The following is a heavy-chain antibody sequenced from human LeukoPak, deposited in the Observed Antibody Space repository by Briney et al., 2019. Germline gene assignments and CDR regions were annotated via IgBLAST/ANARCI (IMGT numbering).Heavy chain of an antibody. CDR1: GFTFSSYW. D-gene: IGHD3-22*01. V-gene: IGHV3-74*01. J-gene: IGHJ4*02. CDR2: INSDGSST. CDR3: ARSRDSSGYYFGR. Sequence: GGSLRLSCAASGFTFSSYWMHWVRQAPGKGLVWVSRINSDGSSTSYADSVKGRFTISRDNAKNTLYLQLNSLRAEDTAVYYCARSRDSSGYYFGRWGQGTLVTVSS.